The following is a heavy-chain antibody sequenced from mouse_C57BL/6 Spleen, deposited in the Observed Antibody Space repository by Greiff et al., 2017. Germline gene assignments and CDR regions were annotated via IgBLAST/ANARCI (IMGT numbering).Heavy chain of an antibody. Sequence: VQLQQSGPELVKPGASVKISCKASGYAFSSSWMNWVKQRPGKGLEWIGRIYPGDGDTNYNGKFKGKVTMTADNSSSTAYMQLISLTSEDSAVYVFSRSNWDDWYFDVWGTGTTVTVSS. V-gene: IGHV1-82*01. CDR1: GYAFSSSW. J-gene: IGHJ1*03. D-gene: IGHD4-1*01. CDR2: IYPGDGDT. CDR3: SRSNWDDWYFDV.